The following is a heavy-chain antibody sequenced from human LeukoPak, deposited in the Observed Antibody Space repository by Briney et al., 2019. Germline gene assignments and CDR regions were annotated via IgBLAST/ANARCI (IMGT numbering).Heavy chain of an antibody. V-gene: IGHV1-69*13. D-gene: IGHD2-2*01. CDR1: GGTFSSYA. Sequence: ASVKVSCKASGGTFSSYAISWVRQAPGQGLEWMGGIIPIFGTANYAQKFQGRVTITADESTSTAYMELSSLRSEDTAVYYCARDCSSTSCLDWFDPWGQGTLVTVSS. CDR3: ARDCSSTSCLDWFDP. J-gene: IGHJ5*02. CDR2: IIPIFGTA.